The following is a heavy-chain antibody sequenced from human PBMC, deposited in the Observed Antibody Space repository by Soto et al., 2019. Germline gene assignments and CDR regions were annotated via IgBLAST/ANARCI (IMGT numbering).Heavy chain of an antibody. CDR2: ISGSGGST. J-gene: IGHJ4*02. Sequence: EVQLLESGGGLVQPGGSLRLSCEASGFTFSSYAMSWVRQAPGKGLEWVSAISGSGGSTYYADSVKGRFTISRDNSKNTLYLQMNSLRAEDTAVYYCARDSGAYDSFPDYWGQGTLVTVSS. CDR3: ARDSGAYDSFPDY. V-gene: IGHV3-23*01. CDR1: GFTFSSYA. D-gene: IGHD5-12*01.